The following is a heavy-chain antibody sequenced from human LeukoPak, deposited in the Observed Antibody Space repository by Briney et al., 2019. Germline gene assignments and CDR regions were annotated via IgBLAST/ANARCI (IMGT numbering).Heavy chain of an antibody. Sequence: GGSLRLSCAASGFTFSSYAMSWVRQAPGEGLGWVSAISSNGGSTYYADSVKGRLTISRDNSKNTLCLQMNSLRAEDTAVYYCAKLRYSAYALDYWGQGNLVTVSS. CDR1: GFTFSSYA. CDR3: AKLRYSAYALDY. J-gene: IGHJ4*02. D-gene: IGHD5-12*01. CDR2: ISSNGGST. V-gene: IGHV3-23*01.